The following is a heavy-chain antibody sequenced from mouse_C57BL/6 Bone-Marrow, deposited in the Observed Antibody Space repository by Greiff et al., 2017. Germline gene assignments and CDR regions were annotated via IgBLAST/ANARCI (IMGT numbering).Heavy chain of an antibody. CDR3: ARGSIYYGFYWYFDV. Sequence: QVHVKQPGAELVKPGASVKMSCKASGYTFTSYWITWVKQRPGQGLEWIGDIYPGSGSTNYNEKFKSKATLTVDTSSSTAYMQLSSLTSEDSAVYYCARGSIYYGFYWYFDVWGTGTTVTVSS. D-gene: IGHD2-2*01. V-gene: IGHV1-55*01. CDR1: GYTFTSYW. CDR2: IYPGSGST. J-gene: IGHJ1*03.